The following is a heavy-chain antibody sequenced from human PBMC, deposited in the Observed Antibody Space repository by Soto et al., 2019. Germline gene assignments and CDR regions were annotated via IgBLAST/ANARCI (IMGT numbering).Heavy chain of an antibody. J-gene: IGHJ6*02. CDR2: IYYSGST. V-gene: IGHV4-59*01. CDR1: GGSISSYY. CDR3: AAGLQLSYYSYYGMDV. D-gene: IGHD6-6*01. Sequence: SETLSLTGTVSGGSISSYYWSWIRQPPGKGLEWIGYIYYSGSTNYNPSLKSRVTISVDTSKNQFSLKLSSMTAADTAVNYCAAGLQLSYYSYYGMDVWGQGTTVTVSS.